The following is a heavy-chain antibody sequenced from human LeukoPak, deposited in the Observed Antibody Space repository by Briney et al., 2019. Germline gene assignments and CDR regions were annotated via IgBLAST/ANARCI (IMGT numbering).Heavy chain of an antibody. CDR1: GFTFSSYE. V-gene: IGHV3-48*03. J-gene: IGHJ4*02. Sequence: GGSLRLSCAPSGFTFSSYEMNGVRHAPGKGLECVSYICSSGSTIYYADSVKGRFTISRDNAKNSLYLQMKSLSAEDTAVYYCARKVLIYFDYWGEGTLVSVSS. CDR3: ARKVLIYFDY. D-gene: IGHD2-8*02. CDR2: ICSSGSTI.